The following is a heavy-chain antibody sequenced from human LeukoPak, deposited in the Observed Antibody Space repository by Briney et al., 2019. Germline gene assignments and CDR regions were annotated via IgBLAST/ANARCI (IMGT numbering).Heavy chain of an antibody. CDR3: ARVGPTRSDFDY. CDR2: IFSGGST. CDR1: GLIFSSNY. Sequence: HAGGSLRLSCAASGLIFSSNYMTWVRQAPGKGLEWVSVIFSGGSTYYADSVKGRVTISRDNSKNTLYLQMNNLRGEDTAVYYCARVGPTRSDFDYWGQGTLVTVSS. D-gene: IGHD1-26*01. J-gene: IGHJ4*02. V-gene: IGHV3-53*01.